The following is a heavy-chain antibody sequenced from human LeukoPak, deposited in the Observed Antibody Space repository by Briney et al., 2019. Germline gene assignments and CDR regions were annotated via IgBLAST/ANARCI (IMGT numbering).Heavy chain of an antibody. V-gene: IGHV4-39*07. CDR2: IFYSGNT. D-gene: IGHD5-24*01. J-gene: IGHJ4*02. Sequence: SETLSLTCTVSSGSVSNSHYYWAWVRQPPGKGLEWLGSIFYSGNTHYNPSLKSRVTMSVDTSKNQFSLKLRSVTAADMAVYYCARRPRDGETYNAPSGLDSWGQGTLVTVSS. CDR3: ARRPRDGETYNAPSGLDS. CDR1: SGSVSNSHYY.